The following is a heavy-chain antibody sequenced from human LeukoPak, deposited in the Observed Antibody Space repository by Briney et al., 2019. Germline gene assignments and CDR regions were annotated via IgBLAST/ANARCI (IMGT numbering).Heavy chain of an antibody. CDR1: GGSFSGYY. D-gene: IGHD2-2*01. CDR2: INHSGST. J-gene: IGHJ4*02. CDR3: ARPYCSSTSCYDWDDY. Sequence: SETLSLTCAVYGGSFSGYYWSWIRQPPGKGLEWIGEINHSGSTNYNPSLKSRVTISVDTSKNQFSLKLSSVTAAETAVYYCARPYCSSTSCYDWDDYWGQGTLVTVSS. V-gene: IGHV4-34*01.